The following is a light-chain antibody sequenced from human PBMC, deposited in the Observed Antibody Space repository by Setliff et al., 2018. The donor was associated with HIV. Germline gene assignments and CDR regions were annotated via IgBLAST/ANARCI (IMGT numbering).Light chain of an antibody. J-gene: IGLJ1*01. CDR3: SSYTSSSTLGV. CDR2: DVS. V-gene: IGLV2-14*02. Sequence: QPVLTQPASVSGSPGQSITISCTGTSSDVGSYNLVSWYQQHPGKAPKLMIYDVSNRPSGVSNRFSGSKSGNTASLTISGLQAEDEADYYCSSYTSSSTLGVFGTGTKVTVL. CDR1: SSDVGSYNL.